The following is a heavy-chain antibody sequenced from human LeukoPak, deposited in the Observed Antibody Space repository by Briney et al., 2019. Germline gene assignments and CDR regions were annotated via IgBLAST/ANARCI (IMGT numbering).Heavy chain of an antibody. CDR1: GFTFTSSA. V-gene: IGHV1-58*02. J-gene: IGHJ3*02. CDR2: IVVGSGNT. CDR3: VADLSTVTTLAFDI. Sequence: SVNVSCKASGFTFTSSAIQWVRQARGQRLEWVGWIVVGSGNTNYAQRFQEKVTITRDMSTSTAYMELSNMSSEDTALYYCVADLSTVTTLAFDIWGQGTVVTVSS. D-gene: IGHD4-17*01.